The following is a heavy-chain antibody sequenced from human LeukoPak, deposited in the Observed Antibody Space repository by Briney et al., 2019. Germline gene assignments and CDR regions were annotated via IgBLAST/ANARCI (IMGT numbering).Heavy chain of an antibody. V-gene: IGHV4-61*01. CDR3: ARGGNCSGGSCYSDRGWFDP. CDR2: IYYSGST. CDR1: GGSISRSRDY. J-gene: IGHJ5*02. D-gene: IGHD2-15*01. Sequence: SETLSLTCTVSGGSISRSRDYWSWIRQPPGKGLEYIGYIYYSGSTSYNPSLKSRVTISVDMSKNQFSLKLSSVTAADTAVYYCARGGNCSGGSCYSDRGWFDPWGQGTLVTVSS.